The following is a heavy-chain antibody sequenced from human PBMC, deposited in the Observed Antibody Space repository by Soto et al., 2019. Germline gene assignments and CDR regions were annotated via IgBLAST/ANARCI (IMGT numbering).Heavy chain of an antibody. CDR3: VPLMTAVTTFGMDV. J-gene: IGHJ6*02. CDR2: IYWDDDK. D-gene: IGHD4-17*01. Sequence: QNTLKESGPTLVEPTQTLTLTCTFSGFSLITTGSGVAWIRQPPGKALEWLALIYWDDDKRYSPSLKSRLTITQDTSKNQVVLTMTNIDPVDTGTYFCVPLMTAVTTFGMDVWGQGTAVTVSS. CDR1: GFSLITTGSG. V-gene: IGHV2-5*04.